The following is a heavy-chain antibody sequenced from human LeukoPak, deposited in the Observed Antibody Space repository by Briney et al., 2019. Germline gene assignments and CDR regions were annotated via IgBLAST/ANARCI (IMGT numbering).Heavy chain of an antibody. CDR3: AGDLTYYYDSSGYFGWFDP. CDR2: IYTSGST. V-gene: IGHV4-4*07. J-gene: IGHJ5*02. CDR1: GGSISSYY. D-gene: IGHD3-22*01. Sequence: SETLSLTCTVSGGSISSYYWSWIRQPAGKGLEWIGRIYTSGSTNYNPSLKSRVTMSVDTSKNQFSLKLSSVTAADTAVYYCAGDLTYYYDSSGYFGWFDPWGQGTLVTVSS.